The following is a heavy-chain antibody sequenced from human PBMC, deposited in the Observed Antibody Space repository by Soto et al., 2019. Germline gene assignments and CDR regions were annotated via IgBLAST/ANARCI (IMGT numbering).Heavy chain of an antibody. CDR1: GFTFSSYA. V-gene: IGHV3-23*01. Sequence: EVQLLESGGGLVQPGGSLRLSCAASGFTFSSYAMSWVRQAPGKGLEWVSAISGSGGSTYYADSVKGRFTISRDNSKNPLYLQMNSLRAEDTAVYYCAKDYGAAGFFDYWGQGTLVTVSS. D-gene: IGHD6-13*01. J-gene: IGHJ4*02. CDR2: ISGSGGST. CDR3: AKDYGAAGFFDY.